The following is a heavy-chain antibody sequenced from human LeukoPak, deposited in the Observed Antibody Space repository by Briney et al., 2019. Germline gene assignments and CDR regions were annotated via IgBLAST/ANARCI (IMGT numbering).Heavy chain of an antibody. V-gene: IGHV3-23*01. D-gene: IGHD2-15*01. CDR1: GFTFSSYA. Sequence: PGGSLRLSCAASGFTFSSYAMSWVRQAPGKGLEWVSAISGSGGSTYYADSVKGRFTISRDNSKNTLYLQMNSLRAEDTAVYYCAKLERDCSGGSCYLYFDYWGQGTLVTVSS. J-gene: IGHJ4*02. CDR2: ISGSGGST. CDR3: AKLERDCSGGSCYLYFDY.